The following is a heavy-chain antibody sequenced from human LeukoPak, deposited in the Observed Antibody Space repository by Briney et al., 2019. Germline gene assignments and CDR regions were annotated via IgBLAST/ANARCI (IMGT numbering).Heavy chain of an antibody. Sequence: GGSLRLSCAASGFTFSSYSMNWVRQAPGKGLEWVSSISSSSSYIYYADSVKGRFTISRDNAKNSLYLQMNSLRAEDTAVYYCARQYFDWADDSLPDDYWGQGTLVTVSS. V-gene: IGHV3-21*01. J-gene: IGHJ4*02. D-gene: IGHD3-9*01. CDR2: ISSSSSYI. CDR1: GFTFSSYS. CDR3: ARQYFDWADDSLPDDY.